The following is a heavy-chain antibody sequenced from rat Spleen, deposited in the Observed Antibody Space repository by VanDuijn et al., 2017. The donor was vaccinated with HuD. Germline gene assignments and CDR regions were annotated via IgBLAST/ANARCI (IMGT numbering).Heavy chain of an antibody. V-gene: IGHV5-31*01. CDR2: ITNTGGSS. CDR1: GFTFSNYW. J-gene: IGHJ3*01. Sequence: EVQLVESGGGLVQPGDSLKLSCVASGFTFSNYWMTWIRQVPGKGLEWVASITNTGGSSYYPDSVKGRFTISRDNAKSTLYLQMDSLRSEDTATDYGTTGRYYRGRGDAWGQGTLVTVSS. CDR3: TTGRYYRGRGDA. D-gene: IGHD1-11*01.